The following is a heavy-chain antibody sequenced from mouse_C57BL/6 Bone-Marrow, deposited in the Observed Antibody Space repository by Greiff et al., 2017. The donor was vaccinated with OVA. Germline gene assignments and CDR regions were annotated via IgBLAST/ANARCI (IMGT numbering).Heavy chain of an antibody. V-gene: IGHV1-72*01. Sequence: VQLQQPGAELVKPGASVKLSCKASGYTFTSYWMHWVKQRPGRGLECIGRIDPNSGGTKYNEKFKSKATLTVDKPSSTAYMQLSSLTSEDSAVYYCARGKKWLPHYFDYWGQGTTLTVSS. CDR3: ARGKKWLPHYFDY. D-gene: IGHD2-2*01. J-gene: IGHJ2*01. CDR2: IDPNSGGT. CDR1: GYTFTSYW.